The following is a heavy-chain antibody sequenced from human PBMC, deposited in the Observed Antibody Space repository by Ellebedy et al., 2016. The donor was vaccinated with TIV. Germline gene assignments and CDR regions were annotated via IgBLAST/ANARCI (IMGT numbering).Heavy chain of an antibody. CDR1: GFTVSSNY. D-gene: IGHD5-24*01. Sequence: GESLKISCAASGFTVSSNYMSWVRQAPGRGLEWVSVIYIGGNTYYAASVKGRFTITRDISENTVYLQMNGLRAEDTAVYYCARGDGYNYWYYWGQGTLVTVSS. V-gene: IGHV3-53*01. CDR2: IYIGGNT. J-gene: IGHJ4*02. CDR3: ARGDGYNYWYY.